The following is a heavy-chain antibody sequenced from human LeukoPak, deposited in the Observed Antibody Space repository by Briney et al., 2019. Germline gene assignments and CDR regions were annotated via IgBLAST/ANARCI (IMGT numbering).Heavy chain of an antibody. CDR3: ARLHRAKEMATNAYYYYMDV. J-gene: IGHJ6*03. V-gene: IGHV3-48*03. D-gene: IGHD5-24*01. CDR2: ISSSGSTI. CDR1: GFTFSSYE. Sequence: GGSLRLFCAASGFTFSSYEMNWVRQAPGKGLEWVSYISSSGSTIYYADSVKGRFTISRDNAKNSLYLQMNSLRAEDTAVYYCARLHRAKEMATNAYYYYMDVWGKGTTVTVSS.